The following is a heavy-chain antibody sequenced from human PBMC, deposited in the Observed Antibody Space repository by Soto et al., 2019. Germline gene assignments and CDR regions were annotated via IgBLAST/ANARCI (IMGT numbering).Heavy chain of an antibody. Sequence: SEIXSLTCTVSGGSIXSXXXSWIRQPPGKGLEWIGYIYYSGSTNYNPSLKSRVTISVDTSKNQFSLKLSSVTAADTAVYYCARERFGELPFSFEDYFDYWGQGTLVTVSS. D-gene: IGHD3-10*01. J-gene: IGHJ4*02. CDR2: IYYSGST. V-gene: IGHV4-59*01. CDR3: ARERFGELPFSFEDYFDY. CDR1: GGSIXSXX.